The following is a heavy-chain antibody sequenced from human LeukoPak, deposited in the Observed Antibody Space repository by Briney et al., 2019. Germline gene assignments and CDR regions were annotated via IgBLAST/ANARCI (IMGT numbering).Heavy chain of an antibody. Sequence: SQTLSLTCAVYGGSFSGYCWSWIRKPPGKGLEWIGEINHSGSTNYNPSLKSRVTISVDTSKNQFSLKLSSVTAADTAVYYCARTVGSGSYFSYWGQGTLVTVSS. CDR3: ARTVGSGSYFSY. D-gene: IGHD3-10*01. CDR2: INHSGST. V-gene: IGHV4-34*01. CDR1: GGSFSGYC. J-gene: IGHJ4*02.